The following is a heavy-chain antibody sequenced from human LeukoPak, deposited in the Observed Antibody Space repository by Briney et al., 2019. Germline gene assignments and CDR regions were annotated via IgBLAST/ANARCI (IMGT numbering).Heavy chain of an antibody. CDR1: GGSFSGYY. CDR2: INHSGST. J-gene: IGHJ4*02. Sequence: PSETLSLTCAVYGGSFSGYYWSWIPHPPGKGLEWIGEINHSGSTNYNPSLKSRVTISVDTSKNQFSLKLSSVTAADTAVYYCARSSPFQDYWGQGTLVTVSS. CDR3: ARSSPFQDY. V-gene: IGHV4-34*01. D-gene: IGHD6-13*01.